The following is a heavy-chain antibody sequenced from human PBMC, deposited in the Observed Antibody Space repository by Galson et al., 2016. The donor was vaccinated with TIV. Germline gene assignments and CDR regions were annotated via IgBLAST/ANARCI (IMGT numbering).Heavy chain of an antibody. CDR1: GGTFSSFV. V-gene: IGHV1-69*13. Sequence: SVKVSCKAPGGTFSSFVFNWVRQAPGQGLEWMGGITPLFGTTNYAQKFQGRVTITADESTSTVYMEPSSLRSEDTAVYYCAKDRNTAFDTYSYYYGMDVWGQGTTVTVSS. CDR3: AKDRNTAFDTYSYYYGMDV. D-gene: IGHD5-18*01. CDR2: ITPLFGTT. J-gene: IGHJ6*02.